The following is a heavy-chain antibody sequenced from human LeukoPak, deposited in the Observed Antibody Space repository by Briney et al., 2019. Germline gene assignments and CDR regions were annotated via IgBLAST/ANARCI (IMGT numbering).Heavy chain of an antibody. V-gene: IGHV4-59*08. Sequence: SETLSLTCTVSGGSISSYYWSWIRQPPGKGLEWIGYIYYSGSTNYNPSLKSRVTMSVDTSKDQFSLKLNSVNAADTAMYYCARHRSPLESFHHWGQGTLVTVSS. J-gene: IGHJ1*01. CDR1: GGSISSYY. CDR2: IYYSGST. CDR3: ARHRSPLESFHH. D-gene: IGHD3-3*01.